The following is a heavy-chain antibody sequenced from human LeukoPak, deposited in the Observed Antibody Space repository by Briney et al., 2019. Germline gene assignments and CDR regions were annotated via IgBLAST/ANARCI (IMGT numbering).Heavy chain of an antibody. V-gene: IGHV3-23*01. D-gene: IGHD3-22*01. Sequence: SGGSLRLSCAASGFTFSSYAMSWVRQAPGKGLEWVSAISGSGGSTYYADSVKGRFTISRDNSKNTLYLQMNSLRAEDTAVYYCAKGSVNYYDSSGYWDDYWGQGTLVTVSS. CDR3: AKGSVNYYDSSGYWDDY. CDR1: GFTFSSYA. J-gene: IGHJ4*02. CDR2: ISGSGGST.